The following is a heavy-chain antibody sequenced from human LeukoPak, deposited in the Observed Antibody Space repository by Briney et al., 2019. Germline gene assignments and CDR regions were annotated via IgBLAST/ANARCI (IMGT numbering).Heavy chain of an antibody. CDR3: ARRVYSGSYNWYFDL. V-gene: IGHV4-39*01. J-gene: IGHJ2*01. CDR1: GGSISTSTYY. Sequence: SETLSLTCTVSGGSISTSTYYWGWIRQPPGKGLEWIGSISYSGSTYNNPSLKSQVTISVDTSKNQFSLKLISVTAPDTAVYYCARRVYSGSYNWYFDLWGRGTLVTVSS. D-gene: IGHD1-26*01. CDR2: ISYSGST.